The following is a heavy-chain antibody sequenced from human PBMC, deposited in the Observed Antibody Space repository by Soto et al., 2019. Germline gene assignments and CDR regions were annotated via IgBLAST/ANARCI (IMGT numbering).Heavy chain of an antibody. CDR1: GFTFNNYA. CDR3: AKSADASCYYHAEA. D-gene: IGHD3-22*01. CDR2: ISGAASTT. J-gene: IGHJ5*02. Sequence: RGSLRLSCAASGFTFNNYAMSWVRQPPGKGLEWVSAISGAASTTYYAGSVQGRFTISRDNSKNTVYLQMNSLRADDTGVYYCAKSADASCYYHAEAWGLGLLVPVSS. V-gene: IGHV3-23*01.